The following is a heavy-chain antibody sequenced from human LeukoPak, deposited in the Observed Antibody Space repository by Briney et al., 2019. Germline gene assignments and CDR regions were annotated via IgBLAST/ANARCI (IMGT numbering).Heavy chain of an antibody. J-gene: IGHJ4*02. D-gene: IGHD4-17*01. Sequence: PGGSLRLSCAASGFTFSSYSMNWVRQAPGKGLEWVSGINWNGGNTGYADSVKGRFTISRDNAKNSLYLQMNSLRAEDTALYHCARGDYYGAHFDYWGQGTLVTVSS. CDR2: INWNGGNT. V-gene: IGHV3-20*01. CDR1: GFTFSSYS. CDR3: ARGDYYGAHFDY.